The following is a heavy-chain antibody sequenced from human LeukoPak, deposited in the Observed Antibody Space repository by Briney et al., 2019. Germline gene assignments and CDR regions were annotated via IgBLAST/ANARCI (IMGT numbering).Heavy chain of an antibody. J-gene: IGHJ4*02. Sequence: SETLSLTCTVSGGSISSYYWSWLRQPPGKGLEWIGYISYSGSTHYNPSLKSRVTISVDTSKNQFSLKLSSVTAADTAVYYCARSVYCSSTSCYTAVDYWGQGTLVTVSS. V-gene: IGHV4-59*01. CDR2: ISYSGST. CDR1: GGSISSYY. CDR3: ARSVYCSSTSCYTAVDY. D-gene: IGHD2-2*02.